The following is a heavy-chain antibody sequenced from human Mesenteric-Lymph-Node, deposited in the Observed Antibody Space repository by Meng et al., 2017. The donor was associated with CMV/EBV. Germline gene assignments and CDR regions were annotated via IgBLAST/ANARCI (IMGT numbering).Heavy chain of an antibody. Sequence: GGSLRLSCAASGFIFRSYGINWVRQAPGKGLEWVAVIWYDGSNKYYADSVKGRFTISRDNSKNMLYLEMNSLRAEDTAVYLCARVLRDYHTLAGYYDVVDNWGQGTLVTVSS. CDR2: IWYDGSNK. D-gene: IGHD3-9*01. CDR1: GFIFRSYG. J-gene: IGHJ4*02. V-gene: IGHV3-33*01. CDR3: ARVLRDYHTLAGYYDVVDN.